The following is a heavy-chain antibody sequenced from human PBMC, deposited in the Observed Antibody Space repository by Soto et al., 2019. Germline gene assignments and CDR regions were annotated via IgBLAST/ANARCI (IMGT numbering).Heavy chain of an antibody. Sequence: QVNLQESGPGLGKPSQTLSLPSTVSVISLTMNVYYWTWSRSHPGKGLEWIGYIYYSGSTYYNPSLKSRVTISVDTSKNQFSLKLSSVTAADTAVYYCARGGASITMLRNWFDPWGQGTLVTVSS. CDR3: ARGGASITMLRNWFDP. CDR1: VISLTMNVYY. V-gene: IGHV4-31*03. D-gene: IGHD3-10*01. J-gene: IGHJ5*02. CDR2: IYYSGST.